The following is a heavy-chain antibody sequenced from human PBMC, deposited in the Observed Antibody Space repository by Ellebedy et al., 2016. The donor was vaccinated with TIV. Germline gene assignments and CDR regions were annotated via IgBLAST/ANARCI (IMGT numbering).Heavy chain of an antibody. D-gene: IGHD6-13*01. CDR3: AREKPAAGRDYFHYYGMDV. CDR2: IKEDETEK. V-gene: IGHV3-7*01. CDR1: GFTFSRRW. J-gene: IGHJ6*02. Sequence: GGSLRLXXTASGFTFSRRWMGWVRQAPGKGLEWVANIKEDETEKYYAESVKGRFTISRDNAKNSLYLEMKSLRAEDTALYYCAREKPAAGRDYFHYYGMDVWGQGTTVTVSS.